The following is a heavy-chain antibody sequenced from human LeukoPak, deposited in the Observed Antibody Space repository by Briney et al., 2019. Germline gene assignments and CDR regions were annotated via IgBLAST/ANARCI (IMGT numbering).Heavy chain of an antibody. Sequence: PSETLSLTCTVSGGSISSSSYYWSWIRQPPGKGLEWIGEINHSGSTNYNPSLKSRVTISVDTSKNQFSLKLSSVTAADTAVYYCARGLRSSSSPLVYNWFDPWGQGTLVTVSS. CDR3: ARGLRSSSSPLVYNWFDP. CDR1: GGSISSSSYY. CDR2: INHSGST. V-gene: IGHV4-39*07. D-gene: IGHD6-6*01. J-gene: IGHJ5*02.